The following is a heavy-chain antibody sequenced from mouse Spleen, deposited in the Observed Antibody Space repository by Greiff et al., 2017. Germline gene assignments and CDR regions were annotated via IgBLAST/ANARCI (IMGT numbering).Heavy chain of an antibody. V-gene: IGHV14-3*02. CDR2: IYPANGNT. D-gene: IGHD1-1*01. Sequence: VQLQQSGAELVKPGASVKLSCTASGFNIKDTYMHWVKQRPEQGLEWIGRIYPANGNTKYDAKFQGKATLTADTSSNTAYLQLSSLTSEDTAVYYCARGYTTAWFGYWGQGTLVTGSA. CDR3: ARGYTTAWFGY. J-gene: IGHJ3*01. CDR1: GFNIKDTY.